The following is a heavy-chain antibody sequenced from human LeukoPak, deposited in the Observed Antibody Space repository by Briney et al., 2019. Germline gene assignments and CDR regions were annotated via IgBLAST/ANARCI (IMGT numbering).Heavy chain of an antibody. V-gene: IGHV4-39*07. J-gene: IGHJ4*02. Sequence: SETLSLTCTVSGGSISSSSYYWGWIRQPPGTGLEWIGRIYTSGSTNYNPSLKSRVTISVDTSKNQFSLKLSSVTAADTAVYYCARDVGGFDWPGGLDYWGQGTLVTVSS. CDR2: IYTSGST. D-gene: IGHD5-12*01. CDR1: GGSISSSSYY. CDR3: ARDVGGFDWPGGLDY.